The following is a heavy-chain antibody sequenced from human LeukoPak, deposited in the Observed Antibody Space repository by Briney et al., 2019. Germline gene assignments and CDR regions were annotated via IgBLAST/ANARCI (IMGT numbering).Heavy chain of an antibody. J-gene: IGHJ4*02. CDR3: AKADKYDILTGYKTDY. CDR1: GFTLSTYA. CDR2: TSSSDAGT. V-gene: IGHV3-23*01. Sequence: GGSLRLSCAASGFTLSTYAMSWVRQTPGKGLEWVAATSSSDAGTYHADSVRGRFTISRDNSKNTLYLQMNSLRAEDTAVYYCAKADKYDILTGYKTDYWGQGTLVTVSS. D-gene: IGHD3-9*01.